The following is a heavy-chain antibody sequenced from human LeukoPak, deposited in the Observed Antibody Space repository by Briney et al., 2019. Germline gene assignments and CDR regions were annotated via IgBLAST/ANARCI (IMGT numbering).Heavy chain of an antibody. CDR1: GGTFSSYA. Sequence: GASVKVSCKASGGTFSSYAISWVRQAPGQGLEWMGRIIPILGIANYAQKFQGRVTITADKSTSTAYMELSSLRSEDTAVYYCATEGLELRHYAFDIWGQGTMVTVSS. CDR3: ATEGLELRHYAFDI. V-gene: IGHV1-69*04. CDR2: IIPILGIA. D-gene: IGHD1-7*01. J-gene: IGHJ3*02.